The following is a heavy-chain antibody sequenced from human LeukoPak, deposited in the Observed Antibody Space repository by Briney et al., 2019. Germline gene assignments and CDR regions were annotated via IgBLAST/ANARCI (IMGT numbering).Heavy chain of an antibody. V-gene: IGHV3-7*03. J-gene: IGHJ4*02. D-gene: IGHD3-3*01. CDR3: ARDREYYDFWSGYSDY. Sequence: PGGSLRLSCAASGFTFSNYGMSWVRPAPGEGLEWVANIKQDGSEKYYVDSVKGRFTISRDNAKNSLYLQMNSLRAEDTAVYYCARDREYYDFWSGYSDYWGQGTLVTVSS. CDR2: IKQDGSEK. CDR1: GFTFSNYG.